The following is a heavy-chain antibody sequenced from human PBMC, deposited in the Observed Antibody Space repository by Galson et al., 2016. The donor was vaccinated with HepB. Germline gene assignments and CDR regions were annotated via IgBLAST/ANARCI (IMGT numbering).Heavy chain of an antibody. D-gene: IGHD4-17*01. CDR3: ARDGNADSP. CDR2: IYGGGDT. V-gene: IGHV3-53*01. J-gene: IGHJ5*02. CDR1: GFTVSDND. Sequence: SLRLSCAASGFTVSDNDMSWVRQAPGKGLELVSLIYGGGDTLNADSVKGRRTISREHTKNKLYLQINSLRVEDTAVYYCARDGNADSPWGQGTLVTVSS.